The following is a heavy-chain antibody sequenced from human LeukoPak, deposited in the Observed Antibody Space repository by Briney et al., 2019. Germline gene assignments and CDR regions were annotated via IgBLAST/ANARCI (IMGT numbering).Heavy chain of an antibody. V-gene: IGHV3-74*01. CDR2: INSGGSST. J-gene: IGHJ6*02. CDR1: GFTFSSYW. D-gene: IGHD6-6*01. CDR3: ARHRDSSSPVVYYYYGMDV. Sequence: GGSLRLSCAASGFTFSSYWMHWVRQAPGKGLVWVSRINSGGSSTSYADSVKGRFTISRDNAKNTLYLQMNSLRAEDTALYYCARHRDSSSPVVYYYYGMDVWGQGTTVTVSS.